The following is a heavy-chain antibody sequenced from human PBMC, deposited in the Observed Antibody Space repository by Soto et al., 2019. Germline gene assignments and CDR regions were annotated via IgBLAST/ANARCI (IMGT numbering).Heavy chain of an antibody. V-gene: IGHV1-69*01. J-gene: IGHJ3*02. CDR2: IIPIFGTA. Sequence: QVQLVQSGAEVKKPGSSVKVSCTASGGTFSSYAISWVRQAPGQGLEWMGGIIPIFGTANYAQKFQGRVTITADESTSTAYMELSSLRSEDTAVYYCARDYYDSSGYFPADAFDIWGQGTMVTVSS. D-gene: IGHD3-22*01. CDR1: GGTFSSYA. CDR3: ARDYYDSSGYFPADAFDI.